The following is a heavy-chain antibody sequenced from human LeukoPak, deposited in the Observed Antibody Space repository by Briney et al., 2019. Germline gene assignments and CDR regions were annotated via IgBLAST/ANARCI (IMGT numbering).Heavy chain of an antibody. Sequence: SETLSLTCTVSGDSMSSSSYYWGWIRQPPGKGLEWIGSFYYSGSTYYTPSLKSRVTISVDTSKNQFSLKLSSVTAADTAVYYCARVANKWLPPLYYFDYWGQGTLVTVSS. V-gene: IGHV4-39*07. CDR3: ARVANKWLPPLYYFDY. J-gene: IGHJ4*02. D-gene: IGHD5-12*01. CDR1: GDSMSSSSYY. CDR2: FYYSGST.